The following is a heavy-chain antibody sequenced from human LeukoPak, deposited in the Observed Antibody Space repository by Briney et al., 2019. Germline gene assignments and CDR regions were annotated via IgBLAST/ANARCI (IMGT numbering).Heavy chain of an antibody. J-gene: IGHJ4*02. V-gene: IGHV1-2*02. CDR3: ATGELHSSSWYSQLDY. D-gene: IGHD6-13*01. CDR1: GGTFSSYA. Sequence: ASVKVSCKASGGTFSSYAISWVRQAPGQGLECMGWINPKSGGTNYAQKFQGRVTMTRDTSITTAYMELRSLISDDTAVYYCATGELHSSSWYSQLDYWGQGTLVTVSS. CDR2: INPKSGGT.